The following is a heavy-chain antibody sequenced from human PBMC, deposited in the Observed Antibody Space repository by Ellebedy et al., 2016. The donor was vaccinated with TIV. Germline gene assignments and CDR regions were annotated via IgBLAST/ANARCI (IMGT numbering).Heavy chain of an antibody. CDR3: ARVATGGLDY. Sequence: MPSETLSLTCAVSGASISTGNWWSWVRQPPGKGLEWIGEIYHTGRINYNPSLKSRLTISVDRSETHFSLNLRSVTAADTAVYYCARVATGGLDYWGQGILVTVSS. CDR2: IYHTGRI. V-gene: IGHV4-4*02. J-gene: IGHJ4*02. CDR1: GASISTGNW. D-gene: IGHD3-9*01.